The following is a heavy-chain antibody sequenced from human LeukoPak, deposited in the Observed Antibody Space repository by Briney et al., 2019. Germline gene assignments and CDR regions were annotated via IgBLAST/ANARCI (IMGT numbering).Heavy chain of an antibody. V-gene: IGHV3-74*01. Sequence: TGGSLRLSCAASGFTFRTYWMHWVRQAPGKGLVWVSHSNSDGRTTSYADSVKGRFTISRDNAKNTLYLQMNSLRAEDTAVYYCARDLKGPVNDVFDIWGQGTMVTVSS. CDR3: ARDLKGPVNDVFDI. CDR1: GFTFRTYW. J-gene: IGHJ3*02. D-gene: IGHD4-23*01. CDR2: SNSDGRTT.